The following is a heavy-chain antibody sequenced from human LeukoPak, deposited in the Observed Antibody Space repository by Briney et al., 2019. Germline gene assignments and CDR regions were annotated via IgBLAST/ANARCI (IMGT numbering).Heavy chain of an antibody. D-gene: IGHD6-13*01. CDR3: AKDRQQLPTDWFDP. J-gene: IGHJ5*02. V-gene: IGHV3-9*01. CDR2: LSWNSGSI. CDR1: GFPFSIYI. Sequence: GGSLRLSRAASGFPFSIYIMHCVRQAPGKGLEWVSGLSWNSGSIGYADSVKGRFTISRDNAKNSLYLQMNSLRAEDTALYYCAKDRQQLPTDWFDPWGQGTLVTVSS.